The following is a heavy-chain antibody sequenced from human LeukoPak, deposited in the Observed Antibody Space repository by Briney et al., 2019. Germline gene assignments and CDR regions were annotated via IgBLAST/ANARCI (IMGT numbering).Heavy chain of an antibody. CDR1: GFTFSGYS. J-gene: IGHJ4*02. D-gene: IGHD6-13*01. CDR2: ISTTSDYI. V-gene: IGHV3-21*01. CDR3: ARGGIYSQGFDY. Sequence: PGGSLRLSCAASGFTFSGYSMNWVRQAPGKGLEWVSSISTTSDYIHYADSLKGRVAISSDNAKNSLYLQMNSLRAEDTAIYYCARGGIYSQGFDYWGQGSLVTVSS.